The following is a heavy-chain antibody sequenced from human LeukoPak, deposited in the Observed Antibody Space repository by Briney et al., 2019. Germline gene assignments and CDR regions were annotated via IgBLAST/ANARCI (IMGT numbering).Heavy chain of an antibody. Sequence: PSETLSLTCTVSGGTISNTSYYWGWIRQPPGKGLEWFGIIYYTGSAYYNPSLKSRVTISVHTSKNQFSLKLTSVTAADTAMYSLVRSLHQVSGNDWWGQGTLVTVSS. CDR1: GGTISNTSYY. J-gene: IGHJ4*02. D-gene: IGHD1-26*01. V-gene: IGHV4-39*01. CDR3: VRSLHQVSGNDW. CDR2: IYYTGSA.